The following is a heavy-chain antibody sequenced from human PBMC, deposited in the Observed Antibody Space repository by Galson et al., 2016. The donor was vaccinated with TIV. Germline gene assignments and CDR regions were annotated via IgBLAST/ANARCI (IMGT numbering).Heavy chain of an antibody. V-gene: IGHV4-39*01. J-gene: IGHJ4*02. Sequence: SETLSLTCSVSGGSISSSSSWWGWIRQPPGKGLEWIGSIYYSGSTYSNPSLNSRVTTSVEPSKSQFSLKLMFVTAADTAVYYCARHLGCSSTSCYGRGSFDYWGQGTLVTVSS. CDR3: ARHLGCSSTSCYGRGSFDY. D-gene: IGHD2-2*01. CDR2: IYYSGST. CDR1: GGSISSSSSW.